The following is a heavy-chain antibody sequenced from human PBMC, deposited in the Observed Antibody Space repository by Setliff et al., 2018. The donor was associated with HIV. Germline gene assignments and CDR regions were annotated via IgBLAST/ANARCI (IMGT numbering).Heavy chain of an antibody. J-gene: IGHJ4*02. D-gene: IGHD3-22*01. CDR3: AGSRGYFVQAD. V-gene: IGHV3-7*01. CDR2: IRPDGSER. Sequence: GGSLRLSCATSEFTFSSYAMGWVRQAPGKGLEWVANIRPDGSERYYIDSVKGRFTISRDNARNSVYLQMNSLRAEDTAVYYCAGSRGYFVQADWGQGTLVTVSS. CDR1: EFTFSSYA.